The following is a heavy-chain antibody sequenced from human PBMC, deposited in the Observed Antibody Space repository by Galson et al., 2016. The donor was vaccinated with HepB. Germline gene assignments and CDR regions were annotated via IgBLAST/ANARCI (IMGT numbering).Heavy chain of an antibody. V-gene: IGHV1-46*01. CDR2: INPRDEST. CDR1: GYTFTRYY. Sequence: SVKVSCKASGYTFTRYYVRWVRQAPGQGLEWMGVINPRDESTKYAQNFEGRVTMTRDTSTSTFYMDLSSLTSDDTAVYYCARGQWELHAFDIWGQGTMVTVSS. CDR3: ARGQWELHAFDI. J-gene: IGHJ3*02. D-gene: IGHD1-26*01.